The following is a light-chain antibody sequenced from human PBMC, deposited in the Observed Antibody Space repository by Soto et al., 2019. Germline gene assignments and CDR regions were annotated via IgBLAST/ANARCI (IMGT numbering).Light chain of an antibody. CDR1: QDISNS. CDR3: QHYSNLPPT. CDR2: DAY. J-gene: IGKJ3*01. Sequence: DIKMTQSPSSLSASVGDRVTISCQASQDISNSLNWYQQKPGKAPEPLIYDAYNLETGVTSRFSVSGTENDFTLTISSLQPEDIATYYCQHYSNLPPTFGPGTNVDIK. V-gene: IGKV1-33*01.